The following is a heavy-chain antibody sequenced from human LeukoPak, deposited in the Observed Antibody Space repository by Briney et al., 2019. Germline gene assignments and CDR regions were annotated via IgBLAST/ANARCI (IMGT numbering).Heavy chain of an antibody. CDR2: IIPIFGTA. CDR1: GGTFSSYA. Sequence: SVKVSCKASGGTFSSYAISWVRQAPGQGLEWMGGIIPIFGTANYAQKFQGRVTITADESTSTAYMELSSLRSEDTAVYYCARGYDYYDSSGLFDYWGQGTLVTVSS. CDR3: ARGYDYYDSSGLFDY. J-gene: IGHJ4*02. D-gene: IGHD3-22*01. V-gene: IGHV1-69*13.